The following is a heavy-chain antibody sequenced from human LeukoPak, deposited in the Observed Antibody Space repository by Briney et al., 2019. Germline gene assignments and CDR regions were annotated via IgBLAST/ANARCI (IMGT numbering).Heavy chain of an antibody. Sequence: ASVKVSCEASGGTFSSYAISWVRQAPGQGLEWMGGIIPIFGTANYAQKFQGRVTITADKSTSTAYMALSSLRSEDTAVYYCARGLSSSFDYWGQGTLVTVSS. CDR3: ARGLSSSFDY. J-gene: IGHJ4*02. CDR2: IIPIFGTA. D-gene: IGHD6-13*01. V-gene: IGHV1-69*06. CDR1: GGTFSSYA.